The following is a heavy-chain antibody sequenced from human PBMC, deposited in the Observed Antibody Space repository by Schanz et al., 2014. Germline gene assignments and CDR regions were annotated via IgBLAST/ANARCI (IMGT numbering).Heavy chain of an antibody. CDR2: ISDSGDST. Sequence: EVQLLESGGGLVQPGGSLRLSCAASGFTFSDYYMTWIRQAPGKGLEWVSDISDSGDSTHYADSVKGRFTISRDNLKNTVYLQMNSLRAGDTAVYYCAKDGRLPYYGTGSDFDYWGQGTLVAVSS. D-gene: IGHD3-22*01. J-gene: IGHJ4*02. CDR3: AKDGRLPYYGTGSDFDY. V-gene: IGHV3-23*01. CDR1: GFTFSDYY.